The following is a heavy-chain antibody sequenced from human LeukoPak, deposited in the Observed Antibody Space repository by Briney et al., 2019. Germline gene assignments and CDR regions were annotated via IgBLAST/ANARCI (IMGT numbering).Heavy chain of an antibody. CDR3: ARTAGYSSGRSHYYYYGMDV. V-gene: IGHV3-74*01. D-gene: IGHD6-19*01. J-gene: IGHJ6*02. CDR1: GFTFSSYW. Sequence: PGGSLRLSCAASGFTFSSYWMNWVRQAPGKGLVWVSRIASDGSSTTYADSVKGRFSISRDNAKNTLYLQMNSLRAEDTAVYYCARTAGYSSGRSHYYYYGMDVWGQGTTVTVSS. CDR2: IASDGSST.